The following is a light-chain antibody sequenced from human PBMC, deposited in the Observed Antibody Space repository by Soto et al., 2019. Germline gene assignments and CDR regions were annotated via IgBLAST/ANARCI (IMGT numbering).Light chain of an antibody. J-gene: IGLJ2*01. CDR2: EVS. CDR3: SSYAGSNNFVA. V-gene: IGLV2-8*01. Sequence: QSVLTQPPSASGSPGQSVTISCTGTSSDVGGDNYVSWYQQHPGKAPNLMIYEVSKRPSGVSDRFSGSKSGNTASLTVSGLQAEDEADYYCSSYAGSNNFVALGGGTKVTVL. CDR1: SSDVGGDNY.